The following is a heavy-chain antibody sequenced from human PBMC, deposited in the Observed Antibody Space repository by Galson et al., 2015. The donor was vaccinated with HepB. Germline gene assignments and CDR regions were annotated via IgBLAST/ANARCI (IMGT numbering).Heavy chain of an antibody. CDR1: GYTFTSYY. J-gene: IGHJ3*02. CDR2: INPSGGST. Sequence: SVKVSCKASGYTFTSYYMHWVRQAPGQGLEWMGIINPSGGSTSYAQKSQGRVTMTRDTSTSTVYMELSSLRSEDTAVYYCARDGGYYDSSGYSDAFDIWGQGTMVTVSS. V-gene: IGHV1-46*03. CDR3: ARDGGYYDSSGYSDAFDI. D-gene: IGHD3-22*01.